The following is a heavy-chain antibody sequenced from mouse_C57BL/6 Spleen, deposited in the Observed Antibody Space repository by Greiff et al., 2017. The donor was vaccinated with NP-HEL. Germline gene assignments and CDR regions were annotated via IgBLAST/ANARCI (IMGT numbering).Heavy chain of an antibody. CDR2: IHPNSGST. D-gene: IGHD1-2*01. CDR1: GYTFTSDW. J-gene: IGHJ4*01. V-gene: IGHV1-64*01. Sequence: QVQLQQPGAELVKPGASVKLSCKASGYTFTSDWMHWVKQRPGQGLEWIGMIHPNSGSTNYNEKFKSKATLTVDKSSSTAYMQLSSLTSEDSAVYSCAREGSFYYYAMDYWGQGTSVTVSS. CDR3: AREGSFYYYAMDY.